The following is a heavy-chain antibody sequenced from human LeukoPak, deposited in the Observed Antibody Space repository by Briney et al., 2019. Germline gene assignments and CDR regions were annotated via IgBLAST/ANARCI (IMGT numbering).Heavy chain of an antibody. V-gene: IGHV1-46*01. J-gene: IGHJ4*02. Sequence: ASVKVSCKASGYSLTSYYIHWVRQAPGQGLEWMGIINPSGGSTSCAQKFQDRVTMTRDTSTSTVYMELSSLSSEDTAVYYCARAFTSGRRFDYWGQGTLVTVSS. CDR3: ARAFTSGRRFDY. CDR1: GYSLTSYY. D-gene: IGHD2-8*01. CDR2: INPSGGST.